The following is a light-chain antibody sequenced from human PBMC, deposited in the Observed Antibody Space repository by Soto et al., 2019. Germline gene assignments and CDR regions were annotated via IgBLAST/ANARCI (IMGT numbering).Light chain of an antibody. CDR1: ENVGTN. CDR3: QQYNNWGLS. J-gene: IGKJ4*01. Sequence: IVLTQSPATLSVSPGERVTLSCRASENVGTNLAWYQQRPGQPPRLLIYGSSTMATGISANFSGSGSRTEFTLTISSLQSEDSAVYYCQQYNNWGLSFGGGTRVEIK. V-gene: IGKV3D-15*01. CDR2: GSS.